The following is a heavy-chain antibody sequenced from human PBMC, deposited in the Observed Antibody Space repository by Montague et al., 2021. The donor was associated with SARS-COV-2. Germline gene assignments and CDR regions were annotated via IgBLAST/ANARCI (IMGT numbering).Heavy chain of an antibody. Sequence: SETLSLTCTVSGGSISSSSYYWGWIRQPPGKGLEWIGSIYYSGSTYYNPSLKSRVTISVDTSKNQFSLKLSSVAAADTAVYYCASPTYYYDSSGADAFGIWGQGTMVTVSS. J-gene: IGHJ3*02. CDR3: ASPTYYYDSSGADAFGI. CDR2: IYYSGST. CDR1: GGSISSSSYY. D-gene: IGHD3-22*01. V-gene: IGHV4-39*01.